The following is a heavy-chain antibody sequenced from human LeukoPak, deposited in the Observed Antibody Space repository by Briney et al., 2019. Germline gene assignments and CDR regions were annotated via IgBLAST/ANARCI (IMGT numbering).Heavy chain of an antibody. V-gene: IGHV3-23*01. D-gene: IGHD5-24*01. CDR3: ASLYNDYGDY. J-gene: IGHJ4*02. CDR1: GFTFRNYG. Sequence: GGSLRLSCAASGFTFRNYGMSWVRQAPGKGLEWVSGTIGSGDSKFYADPVKGRFTISRDNSRNTLYLHMDSLRVDDTAVYYCASLYNDYGDYWGQGALVTVSS. CDR2: TIGSGDSK.